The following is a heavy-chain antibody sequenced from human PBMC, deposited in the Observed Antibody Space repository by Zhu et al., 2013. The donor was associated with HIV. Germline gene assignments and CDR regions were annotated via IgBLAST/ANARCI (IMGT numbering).Heavy chain of an antibody. CDR3: SRAVGGDYRDVVAGH. CDR1: GYRFTAYY. CDR2: IIPNFDTT. Sequence: QSGTEMKRPGTSVKVSCRPSGYRFTAYYIHWVRQAPGQGLDWMGGIIPNFDTTNYPQKFQGLVTITADTSTNTVYMELNSLRSEDTAIYYCSRAVGGDYRDVVAGHWGRAPWSPSPQ. V-gene: IGHV1-2*04. J-gene: IGHJ1*01. D-gene: IGHD3-16*01.